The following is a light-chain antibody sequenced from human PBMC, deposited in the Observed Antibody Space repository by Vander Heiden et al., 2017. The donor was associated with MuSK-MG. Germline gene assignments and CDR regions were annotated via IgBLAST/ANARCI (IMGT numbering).Light chain of an antibody. J-gene: IGLJ1*01. Sequence: QSALTQPAPVSRSPGQSITISCTATSRDVGRYNYVVWYQQLPGKAPNLMIYDISKRPSGVSDRFSGSKSGNTASLTITGLQAEDEADYYCNSYASSSSPCVFGGGTKVTVL. CDR2: DIS. CDR3: NSYASSSSPCV. V-gene: IGLV2-14*01. CDR1: SRDVGRYNY.